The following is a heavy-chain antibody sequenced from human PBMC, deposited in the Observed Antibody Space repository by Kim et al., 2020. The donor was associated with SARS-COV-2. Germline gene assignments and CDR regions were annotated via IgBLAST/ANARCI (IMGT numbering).Heavy chain of an antibody. CDR1: GFTFSSYS. D-gene: IGHD6-13*01. CDR3: ARDDGYSSSWDADYYGMDV. CDR2: ISSRSSTI. J-gene: IGHJ6*02. Sequence: GGSLRLSCAASGFTFSSYSMNWVRQAPGKGLEWVSYISSRSSTIHYADSVKGRFTISRDNAKNSLYLQMNSLRDEDTAVYYCARDDGYSSSWDADYYGMDVWGHRTPGTVSS. V-gene: IGHV3-48*02.